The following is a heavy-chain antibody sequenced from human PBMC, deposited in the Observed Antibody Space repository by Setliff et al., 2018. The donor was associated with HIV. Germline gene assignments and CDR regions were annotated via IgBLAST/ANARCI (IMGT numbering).Heavy chain of an antibody. V-gene: IGHV4-34*01. CDR2: INHSGST. CDR1: GGSFSGYY. Sequence: SETLSLTCAVYGGSFSGYYWSWIRQPPGKGLEWIGEINHSGSTNYNPSLKSRVTISVDTSKNQFSLKLSSVTAADTAVYYCVRGEDEVVAATYNWFDPWGQGTLVTVSS. D-gene: IGHD2-15*01. CDR3: VRGEDEVVAATYNWFDP. J-gene: IGHJ5*02.